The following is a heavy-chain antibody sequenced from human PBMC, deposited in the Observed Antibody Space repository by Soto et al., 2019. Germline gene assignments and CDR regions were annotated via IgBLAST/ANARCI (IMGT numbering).Heavy chain of an antibody. CDR2: IYDDGST. Sequence: QVQLQESGPGLVKPSETLSLTCTVSGVSISSYCWSWIRQPPGKGLEWIGYIYDDGSTNYNPSLKSRXXIXVXXSKNQFSLNLSSVTAGDTAVYSCAKDQDARGYFDYWGQGTLVTVSS. J-gene: IGHJ4*02. CDR3: AKDQDARGYFDY. V-gene: IGHV4-59*01. CDR1: GVSISSYC. D-gene: IGHD6-6*01.